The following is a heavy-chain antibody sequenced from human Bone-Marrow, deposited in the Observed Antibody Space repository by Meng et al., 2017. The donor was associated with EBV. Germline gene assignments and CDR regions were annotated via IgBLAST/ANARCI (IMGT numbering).Heavy chain of an antibody. Sequence: EVQLVESVGGVGMPGGSLRPACAASGFSFNTYTMNWVRQAPGKGLEWVSFISSSGTSIYYADSVKGRFTISRDNAKNSLFLQMKSLRAEDTAVYVCARGGHYSDSGNYLFDYWGQGPRVTVAS. J-gene: IGHJ4*02. V-gene: IGHV3-21*01. CDR2: ISSSGTSI. CDR1: GFSFNTYT. D-gene: IGHD3-22*01. CDR3: ARGGHYSDSGNYLFDY.